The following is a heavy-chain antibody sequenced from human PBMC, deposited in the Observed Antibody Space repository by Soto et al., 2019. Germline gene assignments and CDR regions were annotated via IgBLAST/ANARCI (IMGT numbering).Heavy chain of an antibody. CDR3: ARDNGQQWLELSVFDI. V-gene: IGHV3-74*01. D-gene: IGHD6-19*01. CDR2: INSDGSST. Sequence: EVQLVESGGGLVQPGGSLRLSCAASGFTFSSYWMHWVRQAPGKGLVWVSRINSDGSSTSYADSVKGRFTISRDNAKNTLYLQMNSLRAEDTAVYYCARDNGQQWLELSVFDIWGQGTMVTVSS. CDR1: GFTFSSYW. J-gene: IGHJ3*02.